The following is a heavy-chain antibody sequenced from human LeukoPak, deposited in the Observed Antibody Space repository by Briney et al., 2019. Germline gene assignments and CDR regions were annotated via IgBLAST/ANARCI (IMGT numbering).Heavy chain of an antibody. J-gene: IGHJ3*01. CDR1: GGSFSGYY. Sequence: PSETLSLTCAVYGGSFSGYYWSWIRQPPGKGLEWIGEINHSGSTNYNPSLKSRVTISVDTSKNQFSLKLNSVTAADTAVYYCASGKNLRYSNWGQGTMVTVSS. CDR2: INHSGST. D-gene: IGHD3-9*01. CDR3: ASGKNLRYSN. V-gene: IGHV4-34*01.